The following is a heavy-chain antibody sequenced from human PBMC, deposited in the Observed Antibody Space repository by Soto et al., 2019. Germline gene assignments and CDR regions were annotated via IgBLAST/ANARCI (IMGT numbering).Heavy chain of an antibody. CDR1: GFTFTRYS. Sequence: GGSLRLSCAASGFTFTRYSMNWVRQAPGKGLEWVSSISSTTNYIYYGDSMKGRFTISRDNAKNSLYLEMNSLRAEDTAVYYCARESEDLTSNFDYWVQGTLVTVSS. J-gene: IGHJ4*02. V-gene: IGHV3-21*06. CDR3: ARESEDLTSNFDY. CDR2: ISSTTNYI.